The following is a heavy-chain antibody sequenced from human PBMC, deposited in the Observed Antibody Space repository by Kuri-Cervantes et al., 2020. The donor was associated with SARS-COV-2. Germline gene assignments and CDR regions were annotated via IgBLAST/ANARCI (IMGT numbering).Heavy chain of an antibody. Sequence: SVKVSCKPSGGPFRSYAINWVRQAPGQGLEWMGAIIPIFATPNYAQKFQGRVTITTDESTNTAYMEMSSLRSEDTAIYYCARAKDIVLEPAAIRGWFDPWGQGTLVTVSS. J-gene: IGHJ5*02. D-gene: IGHD2-2*02. CDR3: ARAKDIVLEPAAIRGWFDP. V-gene: IGHV1-69*05. CDR2: IIPIFATP. CDR1: GGPFRSYA.